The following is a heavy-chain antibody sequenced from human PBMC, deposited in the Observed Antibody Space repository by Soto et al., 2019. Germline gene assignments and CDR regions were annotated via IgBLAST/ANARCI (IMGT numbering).Heavy chain of an antibody. V-gene: IGHV4-31*03. CDR3: ARTNYDILTGYYYYYGMDV. CDR1: GGSISSGGYY. Sequence: SETLSLTCTVSGGSISSGGYYWSWIRQHPGKGLEWIGYIYYSGSTYYNPSLKSRVTISVDTSKNQFSLKLSSVTAADTAVYYCARTNYDILTGYYYYYGMDVWGQGTTVTVSS. J-gene: IGHJ6*02. D-gene: IGHD3-9*01. CDR2: IYYSGST.